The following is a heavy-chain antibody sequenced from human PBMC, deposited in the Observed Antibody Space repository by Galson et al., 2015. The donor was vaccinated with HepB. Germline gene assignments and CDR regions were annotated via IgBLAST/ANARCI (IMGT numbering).Heavy chain of an antibody. J-gene: IGHJ6*02. CDR3: ARNSTVYYDSRTYGSHYYYGMDV. CDR2: VIPMFSTT. CDR1: GGTFTSLA. V-gene: IGHV1-69*13. D-gene: IGHD3-22*01. Sequence: SVKVSCKASGGTFTSLAISWVRQAPGQGLEWMGGVIPMFSTTKYAQKFHGRVTITADESTNTAYMELNSLTSEDTAVYYCARNSTVYYDSRTYGSHYYYGMDVWGQGTTVTVSS.